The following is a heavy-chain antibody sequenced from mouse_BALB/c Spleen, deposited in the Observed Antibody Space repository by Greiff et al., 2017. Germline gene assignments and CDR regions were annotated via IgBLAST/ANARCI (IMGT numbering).Heavy chain of an antibody. V-gene: IGHV1S137*01. CDR3: AREVRGAMDY. CDR2: ISTYYGDA. D-gene: IGHD2-14*01. CDR1: GYTFTDYA. Sequence: QVQLQQSGAELVRPGVSVKISCKGSGYTFTDYAMHWVKQSPAKSLEWIGVISTYYGDASYNQKFKGKATMTVDKSSSTAYMELARLTSEDSAIYYCAREVRGAMDYWGQGTSVTVSS. J-gene: IGHJ4*01.